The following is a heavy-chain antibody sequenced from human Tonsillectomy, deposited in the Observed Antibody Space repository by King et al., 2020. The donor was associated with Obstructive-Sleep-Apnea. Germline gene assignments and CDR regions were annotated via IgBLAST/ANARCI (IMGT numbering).Heavy chain of an antibody. CDR2: ISYDGRDK. V-gene: IGHV3-30*04. CDR3: ARGFSSSYYYYGMDV. J-gene: IGHJ6*02. Sequence: QLVQSGGGVVQPGRSLRLSCAASGFSLSGYALHWVRQAPGRGLEWVAVISYDGRDKYYADSVKGRFTISRDNSKNTLNLQMNSLRAEDTAVYFCARGFSSSYYYYGMDVWGQGTTVTVS. D-gene: IGHD6-6*01. CDR1: GFSLSGYA.